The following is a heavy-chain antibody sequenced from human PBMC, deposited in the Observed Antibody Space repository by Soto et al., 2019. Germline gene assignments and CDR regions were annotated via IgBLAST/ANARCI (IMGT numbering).Heavy chain of an antibody. V-gene: IGHV3-30-3*01. J-gene: IGHJ6*02. D-gene: IGHD1-7*01. Sequence: MHWVRQAPGRGLEWVAVTSNDGSNTFYADSVKGRFTISRDNSKNTVYLQMNSLRTEDTAVYYCARGNLDVWGPGTTVTVSS. CDR3: ARGNLDV. CDR2: TSNDGSNT.